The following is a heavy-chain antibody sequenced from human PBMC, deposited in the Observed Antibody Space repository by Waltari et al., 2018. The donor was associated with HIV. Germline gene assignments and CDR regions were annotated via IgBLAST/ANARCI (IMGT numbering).Heavy chain of an antibody. Sequence: EESGGGRVEPGGSLRLSCVASGFKFSQFSMNWVRQSPGRGLEWGASVERDNKESFYAESVKGLFTISRDNNEDSLFLHMDALKVEDTATYFCVRDHPGYVPIDYWGQGTSVTV. CDR3: VRDHPGYVPIDY. CDR1: GFKFSQFS. J-gene: IGHJ4*02. CDR2: VERDNKES. D-gene: IGHD5-12*01. V-gene: IGHV3-21*04.